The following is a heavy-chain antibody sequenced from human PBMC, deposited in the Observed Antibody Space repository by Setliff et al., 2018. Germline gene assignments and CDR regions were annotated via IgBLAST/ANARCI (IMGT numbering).Heavy chain of an antibody. D-gene: IGHD2-15*01. CDR3: ARGAPGRYCSGGSCSYFDY. V-gene: IGHV1-18*01. CDR1: GYSFTSYG. J-gene: IGHJ4*02. Sequence: ASVKVSCKTSGYSFTSYGISWVRQAPGQGLEWMGHITTYNDNTKYAQKFQGRITVTTDLSTSTAYLDLRSLRSDDTAVYYCARGAPGRYCSGGSCSYFDYWGQGILVTVSS. CDR2: ITTYNDNT.